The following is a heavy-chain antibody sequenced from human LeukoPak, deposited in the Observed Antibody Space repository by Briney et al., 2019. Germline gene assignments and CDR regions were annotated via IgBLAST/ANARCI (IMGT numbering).Heavy chain of an antibody. Sequence: SETLSLTCAVSGGLFSGYFWSWIRQSSGKGLEWIGEIHNSGTTNYNPSLNSRVTISEDTSKNQFYLNLSSVTAADTAVYYCARRYYYNLGSFPFDFWGQGTLVTDSS. CDR3: ARRYYYNLGSFPFDF. V-gene: IGHV4-34*01. D-gene: IGHD3-10*01. CDR1: GGLFSGYF. CDR2: IHNSGTT. J-gene: IGHJ4*02.